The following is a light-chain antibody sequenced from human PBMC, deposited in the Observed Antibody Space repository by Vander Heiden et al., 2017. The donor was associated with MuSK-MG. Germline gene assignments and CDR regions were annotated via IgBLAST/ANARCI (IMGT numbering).Light chain of an antibody. V-gene: IGKV3-11*01. Sequence: EIVLTQSPATLSLSPGERATLSCSASQSVSRYLAWYQQRPGQAPRLLISDASTRATGIPARFSGSGSGTDFTLTISSLEPEDFAIYYCQHRSNWPPFTFGPGTKVDIK. CDR3: QHRSNWPPFT. J-gene: IGKJ3*01. CDR2: DAS. CDR1: QSVSRY.